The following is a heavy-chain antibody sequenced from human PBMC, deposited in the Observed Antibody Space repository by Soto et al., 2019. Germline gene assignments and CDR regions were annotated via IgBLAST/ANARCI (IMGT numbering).Heavy chain of an antibody. CDR1: GFTFSSYG. Sequence: ASGFTFSSYGMNWVRQAPGKGLEWVAVIPYDENNKYYADSVKGRFTISRDNSKNTLYLQMNSLRAEDTAVYYCAKVLTGDLDYWGQGTLVTVSS. V-gene: IGHV3-30*18. D-gene: IGHD7-27*01. CDR2: IPYDENNK. CDR3: AKVLTGDLDY. J-gene: IGHJ4*02.